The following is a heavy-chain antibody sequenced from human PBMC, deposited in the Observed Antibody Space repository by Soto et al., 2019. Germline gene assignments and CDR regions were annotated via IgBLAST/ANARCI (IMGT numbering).Heavy chain of an antibody. CDR3: ARDPESYSSSWYPHLDY. Sequence: ASVKVSCKASGYTFTSYGISWVRQAPGQGLEWMGWISAYNGNTNYAQKLQGRVTMTTDKSTSTAYMELRSLRSDDTAVYYCARDPESYSSSWYPHLDYWGQGTLVTVSS. V-gene: IGHV1-18*01. CDR2: ISAYNGNT. D-gene: IGHD6-13*01. CDR1: GYTFTSYG. J-gene: IGHJ4*02.